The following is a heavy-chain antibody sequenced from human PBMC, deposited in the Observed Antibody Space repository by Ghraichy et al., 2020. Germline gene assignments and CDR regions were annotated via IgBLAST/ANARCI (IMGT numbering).Heavy chain of an antibody. CDR2: IIPILGIA. CDR1: GGTFSSYT. CDR3: ARDRCSSTSCQFRYYFDY. D-gene: IGHD2-2*01. J-gene: IGHJ4*02. Sequence: SVKVSCKASGGTFSSYTISWVRQAPGQGLEWMGRIIPILGIANYAQKFQGRVTITADKSTSTAYMELSSLRSEDTAVYYCARDRCSSTSCQFRYYFDYWGQGTLVTVSS. V-gene: IGHV1-69*04.